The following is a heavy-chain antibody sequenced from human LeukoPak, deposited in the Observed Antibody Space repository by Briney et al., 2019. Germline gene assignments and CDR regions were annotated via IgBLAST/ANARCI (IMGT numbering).Heavy chain of an antibody. J-gene: IGHJ5*02. V-gene: IGHV1-2*02. CDR3: ARDWGYCSSTSCYVDNWFDP. Sequence: ASVKVSRKASGYTFTGYYMHWVRQAPGQGLEWMGWINPNSGGTNYAQKFQGRVTMTRDTSISTAYMELSRLRSDDTAVYYCARDWGYCSSTSCYVDNWFDPWGQGTLVTVSS. CDR1: GYTFTGYY. D-gene: IGHD2-2*01. CDR2: INPNSGGT.